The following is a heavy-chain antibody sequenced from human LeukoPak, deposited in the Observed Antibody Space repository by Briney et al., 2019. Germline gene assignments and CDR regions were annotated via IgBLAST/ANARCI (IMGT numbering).Heavy chain of an antibody. J-gene: IGHJ4*02. CDR2: INQGGSDK. CDR3: TRDRSRAEDD. Sequence: PGGSLRLSCVASGFTFSGHWMGWVRQAPGKGLEWVANINQGGSDKYYVDSVKGRFTISRDNANNLLYLQMNSLRGEDTAVYYCTRDRSRAEDDWGQGTLVTVSS. D-gene: IGHD1-14*01. CDR1: GFTFSGHW. V-gene: IGHV3-7*01.